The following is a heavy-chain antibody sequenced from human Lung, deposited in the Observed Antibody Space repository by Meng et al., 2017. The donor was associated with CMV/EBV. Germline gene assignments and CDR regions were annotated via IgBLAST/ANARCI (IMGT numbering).Heavy chain of an antibody. CDR1: GGSVNSGSYY. Sequence: SETXSLXCIVSGGSVNSGSYYWTWIRQPPGKGLEWIGYIHHTGNTNYNPSLKGRVTISLDTSKNQLSLKVNSATAIDTAVYYCATGRVIAPRAFHIWGQGXMVTVSS. D-gene: IGHD6-6*01. CDR2: IHHTGNT. V-gene: IGHV4-61*01. J-gene: IGHJ3*02. CDR3: ATGRVIAPRAFHI.